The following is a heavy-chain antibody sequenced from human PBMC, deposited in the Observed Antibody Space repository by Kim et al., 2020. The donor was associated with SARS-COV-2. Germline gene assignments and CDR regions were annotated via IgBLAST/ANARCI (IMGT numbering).Heavy chain of an antibody. CDR1: GFTLSNYW. CDR2: INTDGSDA. V-gene: IGHV3-74*01. CDR3: AQDSRHRNLDH. D-gene: IGHD2-15*01. Sequence: GGSLRLSCAASGFTLSNYWMHWVRQVPGKGPVWVSRINTDGSDANYADSVKGRFTTSRDNTKNTLYLQLNSLRVEDTAVYYCAQDSRHRNLDHWGPGALVTVSS. J-gene: IGHJ5*02.